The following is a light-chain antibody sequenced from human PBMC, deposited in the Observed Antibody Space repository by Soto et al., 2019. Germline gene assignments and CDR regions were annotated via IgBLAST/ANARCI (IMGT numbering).Light chain of an antibody. Sequence: QSALTQPASVSGSPGQSITISCTGTSSDVGGYNYVSWYQQHPGKAPKLMIYDVSNRPSGVSNRFSGSKSVNTASLTISWLQAEDEADYYCSSYTSSSTLLFGGGTKLTVL. J-gene: IGLJ2*01. CDR2: DVS. CDR1: SSDVGGYNY. V-gene: IGLV2-14*01. CDR3: SSYTSSSTLL.